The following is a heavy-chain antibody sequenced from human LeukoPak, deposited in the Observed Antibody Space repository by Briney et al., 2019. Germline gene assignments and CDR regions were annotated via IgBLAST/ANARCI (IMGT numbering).Heavy chain of an antibody. V-gene: IGHV1-69*05. Sequence: GASVKVSCKASGGTFSSYAISWVRQAPGQGLEWMGGIIPIFDTANYAQKFQGRVTITTDESTSTAYMELSSLRSEDTAVYYCASQRGPVIYSGSPGAFDIWGQGTMVTVSS. CDR2: IIPIFDTA. CDR1: GGTFSSYA. D-gene: IGHD1-26*01. J-gene: IGHJ3*02. CDR3: ASQRGPVIYSGSPGAFDI.